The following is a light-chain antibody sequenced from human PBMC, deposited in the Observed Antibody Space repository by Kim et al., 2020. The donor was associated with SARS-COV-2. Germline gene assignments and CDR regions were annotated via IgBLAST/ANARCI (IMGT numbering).Light chain of an antibody. CDR3: QQYVSSPRT. CDR1: QSVSSY. Sequence: LSPGERATLSCRASQSVSSYLAWYQQKPGQAPRLLIYDTSSRATGIPDRFSGSGSGTDFTLTISRLEPEDSAVYYCQQYVSSPRTFGQGTKVDIK. J-gene: IGKJ1*01. V-gene: IGKV3-20*01. CDR2: DTS.